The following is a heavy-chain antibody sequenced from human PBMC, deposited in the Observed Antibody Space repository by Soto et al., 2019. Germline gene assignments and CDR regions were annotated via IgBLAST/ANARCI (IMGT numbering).Heavy chain of an antibody. CDR2: IYYSGST. Sequence: SVTLSLTCTVSGGTISSGGYYWSWIRQHPGKGLEWIGYIYYSGSTYYNPSLKSRVTISVDTSKNQFSLKLSSVTAADTAVYYCARKYCSGGSCYENWFDPWGQGTLVTVSS. V-gene: IGHV4-31*03. CDR1: GGTISSGGYY. CDR3: ARKYCSGGSCYENWFDP. D-gene: IGHD2-15*01. J-gene: IGHJ5*02.